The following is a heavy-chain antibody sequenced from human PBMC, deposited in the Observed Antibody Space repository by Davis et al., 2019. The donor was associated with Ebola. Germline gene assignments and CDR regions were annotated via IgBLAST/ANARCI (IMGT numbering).Heavy chain of an antibody. D-gene: IGHD6-6*01. V-gene: IGHV4-61*01. CDR2: IYYSGST. CDR1: GGSVSSGSYY. Sequence: PSETLSLTCTVSGGSVSSGSYYWSWIRQPPGKGLEWIGYIYYSGSTNYNPSLKSRVTISVDTSKNQFSLKLSSVTAADTAVYYCARDLIADRHLHWFDPWGQGTLVTVSS. J-gene: IGHJ5*02. CDR3: ARDLIADRHLHWFDP.